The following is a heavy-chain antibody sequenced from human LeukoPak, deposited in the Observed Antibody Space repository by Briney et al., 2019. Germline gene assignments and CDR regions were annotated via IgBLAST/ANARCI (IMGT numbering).Heavy chain of an antibody. V-gene: IGHV1-24*01. J-gene: IGHJ4*02. CDR3: ARDEAAAGYFDY. D-gene: IGHD6-13*01. CDR1: GYTLTELS. CDR2: FDPEDGET. Sequence: ASVKVSCKVSGYTLTELSMHWVRQAPGKGLEWMGGFDPEDGETIYAQKFQGRVTMTRDTSISTAYMELSRLRSDDTAVYYCARDEAAAGYFDYWGQGTLVTVSS.